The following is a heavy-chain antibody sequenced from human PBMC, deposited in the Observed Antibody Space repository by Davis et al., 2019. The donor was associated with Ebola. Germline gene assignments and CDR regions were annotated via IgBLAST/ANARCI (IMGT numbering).Heavy chain of an antibody. Sequence: MPSETLSLTCTVSGGSISSRAYYWGWIRQSPGKGLEWIGNINYSGTTYYSPSLKSRVTISADTSKNQFSLKLSSVTAADTAVYYCARGWGYCSSTSCYSLYYGMDVWGQGTTVTVSS. CDR1: GGSISSRAYY. V-gene: IGHV4-39*01. D-gene: IGHD2-2*01. J-gene: IGHJ6*02. CDR2: INYSGTT. CDR3: ARGWGYCSSTSCYSLYYGMDV.